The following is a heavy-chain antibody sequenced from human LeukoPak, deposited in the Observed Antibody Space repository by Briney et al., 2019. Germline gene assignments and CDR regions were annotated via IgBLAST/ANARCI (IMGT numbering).Heavy chain of an antibody. CDR1: GYTFTSYS. D-gene: IGHD1-26*01. Sequence: ASVKVSCKASGYTFTSYSMHWVRLAPGQGLEWMGIINPSGGSTNYAQKFQGRVTMTRDTSTSTVYMELSSLRSEDTAVYYCARDSAVGVTTCFDFWGQGTLFTVSS. CDR2: INPSGGST. V-gene: IGHV1-46*01. CDR3: ARDSAVGVTTCFDF. J-gene: IGHJ4*02.